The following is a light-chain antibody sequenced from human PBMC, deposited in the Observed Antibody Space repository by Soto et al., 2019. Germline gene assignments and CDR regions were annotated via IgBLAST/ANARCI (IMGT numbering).Light chain of an antibody. CDR3: QQYDNLPFT. CDR2: EAS. V-gene: IGKV1-33*01. Sequence: DSQMHKSPSSLSASVENRATITCQASHDSSTILNWYQQNPGKAPKLLIYEASNLEPGVPPRFSGSGSGTDFTFTISSLQPEDIATYYCQQYDNLPFTFGPGNKVDL. J-gene: IGKJ3*01. CDR1: HDSSTI.